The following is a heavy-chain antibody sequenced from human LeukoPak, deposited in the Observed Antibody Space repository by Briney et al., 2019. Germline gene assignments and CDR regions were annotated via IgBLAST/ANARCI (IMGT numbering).Heavy chain of an antibody. D-gene: IGHD5-24*01. J-gene: IGHJ4*02. V-gene: IGHV3-53*01. CDR2: IYSGGST. Sequence: GGSLRLSCAASGFTVSSNYMSWVRQAPGKGLEWVSVIYSGGSTYYADSVEGRFTISRDNSKNTLYLQMNSLRAEDTAVYYCASARRDGYNSPDYWGQGTLVTVSS. CDR1: GFTVSSNY. CDR3: ASARRDGYNSPDY.